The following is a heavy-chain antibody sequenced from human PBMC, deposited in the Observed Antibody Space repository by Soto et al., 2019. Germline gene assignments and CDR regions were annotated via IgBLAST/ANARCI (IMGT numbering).Heavy chain of an antibody. CDR2: ISGDGSKQ. V-gene: IGHV3-30-3*01. CDR3: ARDSADNDNWQKTSPLTDY. J-gene: IGHJ4*02. CDR1: GFTFSNYY. D-gene: IGHD1-1*01. Sequence: QVHLVESGGGVVQPGRSLRLSCAASGFTFSNYYVHWVRQAPGKGLEWVAVISGDGSKQYYADSVKGRFTISRDNSKNXLXXKMNSLRLDDTAIYYCARDSADNDNWQKTSPLTDYWGQGTLVTVSS.